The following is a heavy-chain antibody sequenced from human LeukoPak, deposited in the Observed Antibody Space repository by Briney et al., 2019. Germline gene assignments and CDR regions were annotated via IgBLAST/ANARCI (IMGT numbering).Heavy chain of an antibody. D-gene: IGHD3-9*01. V-gene: IGHV3-30-3*01. CDR3: ARGALRYFDWSRDYYYYYGMDV. CDR1: GFTFSSYD. CDR2: ISCDGSNK. Sequence: GGSLRLSCAASGFTFSSYDMHWVRQAPGKGLEWVAVISCDGSNKYYADSVKGRFTISRDNSKNTLYLQMNSLRAEDTAVYYCARGALRYFDWSRDYYYYYGMDVWGQGTTVTVSS. J-gene: IGHJ6*02.